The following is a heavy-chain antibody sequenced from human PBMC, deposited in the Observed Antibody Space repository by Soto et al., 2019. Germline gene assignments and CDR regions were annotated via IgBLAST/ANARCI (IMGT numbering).Heavy chain of an antibody. CDR2: ISGGSGGST. Sequence: EVQLLESGGGFVQPGGSLRLSCAASGFTFSSYAMSWVRQAPGKGLEWVSAISGGSGGSTYYAGSVKGRFTISRDNSKNTLYLQMNSLRAEDTALYSCAKGQKWELPIDYWGQGILVTVSS. CDR1: GFTFSSYA. D-gene: IGHD1-26*01. J-gene: IGHJ4*02. V-gene: IGHV3-23*01. CDR3: AKGQKWELPIDY.